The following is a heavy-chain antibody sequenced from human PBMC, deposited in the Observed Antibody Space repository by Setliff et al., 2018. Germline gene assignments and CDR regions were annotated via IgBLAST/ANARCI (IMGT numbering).Heavy chain of an antibody. J-gene: IGHJ5*02. CDR2: IIPIFATA. V-gene: IGHV1-69*13. Sequence: GASVKVSCKASGGTFSTYAISWVRQAPGQGLEWLGGIIPIFATANYAQKFQGRVTITADESTRTAYMELSSLRSEDTAVYYCATGGRFLEWLGPVTWWFDPWGQGTLVTVSS. D-gene: IGHD3-3*01. CDR1: GGTFSTYA. CDR3: ATGGRFLEWLGPVTWWFDP.